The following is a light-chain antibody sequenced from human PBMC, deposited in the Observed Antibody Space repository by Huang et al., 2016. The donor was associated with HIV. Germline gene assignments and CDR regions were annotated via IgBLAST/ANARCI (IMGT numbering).Light chain of an antibody. CDR3: QQYHNWPPIT. CDR2: GAS. Sequence: EIVMTQSPAILSVSLGERATLSCRASQSIGSNLAWYQQKSGQGPRRLIYGASTRATGIPARFSGSGSGTEFTLTITSLQSEDFALYYCQQYHNWPPITFGQGTRLNIK. J-gene: IGKJ5*01. CDR1: QSIGSN. V-gene: IGKV3D-15*01.